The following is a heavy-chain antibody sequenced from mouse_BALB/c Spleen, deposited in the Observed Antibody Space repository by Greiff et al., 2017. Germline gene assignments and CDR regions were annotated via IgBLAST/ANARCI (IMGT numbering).Heavy chain of an antibody. Sequence: EVQLVESGGGLVQPGGSRKLSCAASGFTFSDYYMYWVRQTPEKRLEWVATISDGGSYTYYPDSVKGRFTISRDNAKNNLYLQMSSLKSEDTAMYYCARDRDYYGSIYAMDYWGQGTSVTVSS. CDR3: ARDRDYYGSIYAMDY. V-gene: IGHV5-4*02. D-gene: IGHD1-1*01. CDR1: GFTFSDYY. J-gene: IGHJ4*01. CDR2: ISDGGSYT.